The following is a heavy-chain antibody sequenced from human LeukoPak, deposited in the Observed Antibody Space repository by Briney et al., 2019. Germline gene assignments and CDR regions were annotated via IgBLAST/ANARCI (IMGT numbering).Heavy chain of an antibody. Sequence: SETLSLTCAVYGGSFSGYYWSWIRQPPGKGLEWIGEINHSGSTNYNPSLKSRVTISVDTSKNQFSLKLSSVTAADTAVYYCARGFAAAAGYKHEYWGQGTLVTVSS. CDR3: ARGFAAAAGYKHEY. D-gene: IGHD6-13*01. J-gene: IGHJ4*02. V-gene: IGHV4-34*01. CDR1: GGSFSGYY. CDR2: INHSGST.